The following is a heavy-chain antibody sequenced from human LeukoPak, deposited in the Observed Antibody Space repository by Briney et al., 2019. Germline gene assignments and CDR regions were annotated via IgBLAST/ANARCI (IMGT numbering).Heavy chain of an antibody. Sequence: ASVKVSCKASGYTFTDYYIRWVRQAPGQGLEWMGWINPNSGGTNYAQNFQGRVTMTRETSITTAYMQLSSLTSDDTAVYYCARGGRSYLDVWGKGTTVTVSS. CDR1: GYTFTDYY. V-gene: IGHV1-2*02. CDR2: INPNSGGT. J-gene: IGHJ6*03. D-gene: IGHD1-26*01. CDR3: ARGGRSYLDV.